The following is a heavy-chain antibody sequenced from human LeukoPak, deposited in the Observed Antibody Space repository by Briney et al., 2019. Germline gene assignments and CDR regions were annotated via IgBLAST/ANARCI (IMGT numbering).Heavy chain of an antibody. CDR2: TYFRSKWYN. Sequence: SQTLSVTCAISGDTVSSNGAAWNWIRQSPSGGLEWLGRTYFRSKWYNDYAESVKGRISINPDTSKNQFSLQLNSVNPEDTAVYYCANFYLDNWSQGSLVTVSS. CDR3: ANFYLDN. CDR1: GDTVSSNGAA. V-gene: IGHV6-1*01. J-gene: IGHJ4*02. D-gene: IGHD2/OR15-2a*01.